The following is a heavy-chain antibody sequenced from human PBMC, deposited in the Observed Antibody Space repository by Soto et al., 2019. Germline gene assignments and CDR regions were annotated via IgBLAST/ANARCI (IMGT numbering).Heavy chain of an antibody. Sequence: ASVKVSCKASGYTFTSYYMHWVRQAPGQGLEWMGWINPNSGGTNYAQKFQGWVTMTRDTSISTAYMELSRLRSDDTAVYYCARVVGSGGSCCARENWFDPWGQGTLVTVSS. J-gene: IGHJ5*02. CDR3: ARVVGSGGSCCARENWFDP. CDR1: GYTFTSYY. CDR2: INPNSGGT. V-gene: IGHV1-2*04. D-gene: IGHD2-15*01.